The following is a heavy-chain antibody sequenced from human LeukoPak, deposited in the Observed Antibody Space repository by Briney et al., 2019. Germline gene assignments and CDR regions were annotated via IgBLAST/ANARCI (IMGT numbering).Heavy chain of an antibody. CDR3: ARDGNWGSLRGAFDI. V-gene: IGHV1-2*02. J-gene: IGHJ3*02. CDR2: INPNSCGS. CDR1: GYTFTVYY. D-gene: IGHD7-27*01. Sequence: ASVKVSCKASGYTFTVYYLHWVRQAPGQGLEWMGWINPNSCGSNFAQKFQGRVTMTRDTSISTAYMELSRLRSDDAAVYYCARDGNWGSLRGAFDIWGQGTIVTVSS.